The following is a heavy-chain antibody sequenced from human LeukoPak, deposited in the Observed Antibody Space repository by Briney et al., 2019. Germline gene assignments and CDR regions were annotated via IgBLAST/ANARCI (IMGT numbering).Heavy chain of an antibody. J-gene: IGHJ4*02. V-gene: IGHV4-39*01. CDR1: GGSTSSSSYY. D-gene: IGHD1-1*01. CDR2: IYYSGST. Sequence: SETLSLTCTVSGGSTSSSSYYWGWIRQPPGKGLEWIGSIYYSGSTYYNPSLKSRVTISVDTSKNQFSLKLSSVTAADTAVYYCATYKRRSPYNHFDYWGQGTLVTVSS. CDR3: ATYKRRSPYNHFDY.